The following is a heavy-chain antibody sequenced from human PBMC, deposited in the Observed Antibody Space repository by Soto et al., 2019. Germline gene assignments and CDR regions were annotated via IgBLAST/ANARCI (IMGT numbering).Heavy chain of an antibody. Sequence: PGGSLRLSCAASGFTFSSYGMHWVRQTPGKGLEWVAVISYDGRNTYYADSVKGRFTISRDNSENTLHLQMNSLRPEDTAVYYCAKDLLGRYYNGMDVCGQRTTVTVSS. CDR3: AKDLLGRYYNGMDV. D-gene: IGHD7-27*01. CDR2: ISYDGRNT. V-gene: IGHV3-30*18. CDR1: GFTFSSYG. J-gene: IGHJ6*02.